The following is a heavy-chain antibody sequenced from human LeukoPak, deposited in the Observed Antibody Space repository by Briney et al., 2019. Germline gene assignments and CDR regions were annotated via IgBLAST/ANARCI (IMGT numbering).Heavy chain of an antibody. J-gene: IGHJ4*02. CDR1: GFTFSSYS. Sequence: GGSLRPSCAASGFTFSSYSMNWVRQAPGKGLEWVSGISDVEKIPYYSDSVKGWFTISRDNSKKTVYLQMNNLRAEDTAVYFCARHDSYIPYWGQGIPVTVSS. CDR2: ISDVEKIP. V-gene: IGHV3-23*01. CDR3: ARHDSYIPY. D-gene: IGHD3-10*01.